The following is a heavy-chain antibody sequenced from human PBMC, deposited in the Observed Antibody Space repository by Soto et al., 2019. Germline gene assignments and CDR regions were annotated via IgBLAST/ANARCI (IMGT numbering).Heavy chain of an antibody. CDR1: GGSISSSSYY. V-gene: IGHV4-39*01. J-gene: IGHJ5*02. CDR2: IYYSGST. Sequence: SETLSLTCTVSGGSISSSSYYWGWIRQPPGKGLEWIGSIYYSGSTYYNPSLKSRVTISVDTSKTQFSLKLSSVTAADTAVYYCARNRYSSGWYLNWFDPWGQGTLVTVSS. D-gene: IGHD6-19*01. CDR3: ARNRYSSGWYLNWFDP.